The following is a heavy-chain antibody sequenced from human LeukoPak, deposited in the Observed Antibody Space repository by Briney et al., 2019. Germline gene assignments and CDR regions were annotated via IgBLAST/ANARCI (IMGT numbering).Heavy chain of an antibody. CDR2: IKSKTDGGTT. J-gene: IGHJ4*02. CDR3: TNGDYGLWY. V-gene: IGHV3-15*01. D-gene: IGHD4-17*01. Sequence: GGSLRLSCAASGVTFSNAWMSWVRQAPGKGLEWVGRIKSKTDGGTTDYASPVKGRFTISRDDSKNTLYLLMTRLKTEDTAVYYGTNGDYGLWYWGKGTLVTVS. CDR1: GVTFSNAW.